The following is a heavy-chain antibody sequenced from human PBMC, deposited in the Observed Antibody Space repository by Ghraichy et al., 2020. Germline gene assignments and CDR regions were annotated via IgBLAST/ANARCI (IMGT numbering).Heavy chain of an antibody. J-gene: IGHJ6*02. D-gene: IGHD1-14*01. CDR2: INPNSGDA. Sequence: ASVKVSCKAAGYTFTAYYMNWVRQAPGHGLEWMGRINPNSGDANYAQKFQGRVTVTSDTSISTAYMEVSGLRSDDTAIYYCARDFFSSITSPNYYYGMDVCGQGTTVTFSS. CDR1: GYTFTAYY. V-gene: IGHV1-2*06. CDR3: ARDFFSSITSPNYYYGMDV.